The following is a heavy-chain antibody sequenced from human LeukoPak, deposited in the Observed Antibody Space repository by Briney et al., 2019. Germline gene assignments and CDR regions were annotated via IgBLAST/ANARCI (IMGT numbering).Heavy chain of an antibody. D-gene: IGHD1-7*01. V-gene: IGHV4-61*01. CDR3: ASLSYNWNYVC. CDR1: GASVSSGSYY. Sequence: PSETLSLTCNVSGASVSSGSYYWSWIRQPPGKELEWIGYIYYSGSTNYNPSLKSRVTISVDTSKNQFSLKLSSVTAADTAVYYCASLSYNWNYVCWGQGTLVTVSS. J-gene: IGHJ4*02. CDR2: IYYSGST.